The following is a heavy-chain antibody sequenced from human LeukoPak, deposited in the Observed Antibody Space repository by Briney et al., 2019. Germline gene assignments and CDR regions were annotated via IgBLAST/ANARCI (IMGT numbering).Heavy chain of an antibody. CDR2: IIPIFGTA. CDR3: ATNPGWLQSYWYFDL. D-gene: IGHD5-24*01. V-gene: IGHV1-69*13. CDR1: GGTFSSYA. Sequence: SVKVSCKASGGTFSSYAISWVRQAPGQGLEWMGGIIPIFGTANYAQKFQGRVTITADESTSTAYMELSSLRSEDTAVYYCATNPGWLQSYWYFDLWGRGTLVTVSS. J-gene: IGHJ2*01.